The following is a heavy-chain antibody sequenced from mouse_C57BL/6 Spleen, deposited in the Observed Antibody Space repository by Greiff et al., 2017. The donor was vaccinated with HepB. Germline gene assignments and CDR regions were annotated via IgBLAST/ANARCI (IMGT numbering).Heavy chain of an antibody. CDR1: GYTFTEYT. J-gene: IGHJ3*01. CDR2: FYPGSGSI. V-gene: IGHV1-62-2*01. Sequence: VKLVESGAELVKPGASVKLSCKASGYTFTEYTIHWVKQRSGQGLEWIGWFYPGSGSIKYNEKFKDKATLTADKSSSTVYMELSRLTSEDSAVYFCARHETPTTVVARGFAYWGQGTLVTVSA. D-gene: IGHD1-1*01. CDR3: ARHETPTTVVARGFAY.